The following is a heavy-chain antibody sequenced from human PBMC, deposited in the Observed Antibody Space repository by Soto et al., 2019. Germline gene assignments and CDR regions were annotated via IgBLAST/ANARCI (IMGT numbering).Heavy chain of an antibody. D-gene: IGHD6-13*01. CDR2: ISGSGGST. V-gene: IGHV3-23*01. CDR1: GFTFSSYA. CDR3: ANGVIAAAEPEGDAFDI. Sequence: GGSLRLSCAASGFTFSSYAMSWVRQAPGKGLEWVSAISGSGGSTYYADSVKGRFTISRDNSKNTLYLQMNSLRAEDTAVYYCANGVIAAAEPEGDAFDIWGQGTMVTVSS. J-gene: IGHJ3*02.